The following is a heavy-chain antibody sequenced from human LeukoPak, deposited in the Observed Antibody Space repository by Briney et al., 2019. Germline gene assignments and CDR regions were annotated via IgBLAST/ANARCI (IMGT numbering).Heavy chain of an antibody. J-gene: IGHJ6*02. D-gene: IGHD3-10*02. CDR1: GFTFNNYA. CDR3: ARDLHYYVAMDV. Sequence: GGSLRLSCAASGFTFNNYAMNWVRQAPGEGLQWVSGIGAGGTYTYYADSVKGRFTISRDNSRNTVYLQMNSLRVEDTAIYYCARDLHYYVAMDVWGQGTTVTVSS. V-gene: IGHV3-23*01. CDR2: IGAGGTYT.